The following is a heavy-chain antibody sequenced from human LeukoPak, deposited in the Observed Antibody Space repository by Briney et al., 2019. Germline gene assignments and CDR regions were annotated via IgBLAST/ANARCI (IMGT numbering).Heavy chain of an antibody. J-gene: IGHJ6*03. CDR3: ARAPKYSYYYYMDV. V-gene: IGHV4-4*07. CDR1: GGSISSYY. D-gene: IGHD5-18*01. CDR2: IYTSGST. Sequence: PSETLSLTCAVSGGSISSYYWSWIRQPAGKGLEWIGRIYTSGSTNYNPSLKSRVTMSVDTSKNQFSLKLSSVTAADTAVYYCARAPKYSYYYYMDVWGKGTTVTVSS.